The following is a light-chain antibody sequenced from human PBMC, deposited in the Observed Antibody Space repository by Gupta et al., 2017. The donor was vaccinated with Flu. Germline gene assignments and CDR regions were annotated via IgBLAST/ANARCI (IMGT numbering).Light chain of an antibody. CDR3: QQYGTSPPVT. J-gene: IGKJ5*01. CDR1: QSFSNSY. Sequence: RATLSCGTSQSFSNSYLAWYQQKPGLAPRLLIYDASTRATGIPDRFSGSGSGTDFTLTISRLEPEDFAVYYCQQYGTSPPVTFGQGTRLEIK. CDR2: DAS. V-gene: IGKV3D-20*01.